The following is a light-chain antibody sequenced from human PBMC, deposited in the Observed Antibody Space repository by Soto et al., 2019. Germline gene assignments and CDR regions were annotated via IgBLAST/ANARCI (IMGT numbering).Light chain of an antibody. CDR2: DVS. J-gene: IGLJ1*01. CDR3: CSYAGRDTLYV. CDR1: STDVGGYNY. Sequence: QSALTQPRSVSGSPGQSVTISCTGTSTDVGGYNYFSWYQQHPGKVPKLMLYDVSKRPSGVPDRFSGSKSGNTASLTISGLQDEDEADYYCCSYAGRDTLYVFGSGTKLTVL. V-gene: IGLV2-11*01.